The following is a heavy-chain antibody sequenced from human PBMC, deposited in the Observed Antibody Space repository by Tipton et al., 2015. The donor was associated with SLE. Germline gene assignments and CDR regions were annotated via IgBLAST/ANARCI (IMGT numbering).Heavy chain of an antibody. CDR3: GKNGGPATFAI. V-gene: IGHV4-59*11. D-gene: IGHD1-1*01. Sequence: TLSLTCTVSGGSIRSHYWSWMRQPPGKGLEWIGFFYDSGSTSYNPSLESRVTISLDTSKNQFFLKLSSVTASDTAVYYCGKNGGPATFAIWGQGTMVTVSS. J-gene: IGHJ3*02. CDR2: FYDSGST. CDR1: GGSIRSHY.